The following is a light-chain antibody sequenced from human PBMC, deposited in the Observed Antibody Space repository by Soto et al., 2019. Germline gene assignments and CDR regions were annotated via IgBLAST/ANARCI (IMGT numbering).Light chain of an antibody. Sequence: IQLTQSPSSLSASVGDRVTITCRASQSITSYLNWYQQKPGKAPKLLIYAASSLQSGVPSRFSGSGSGTDFTLTISSLQPEDFATYYCQQNYSPPPITFGQGTKVDIK. CDR3: QQNYSPPPIT. V-gene: IGKV1-39*01. CDR1: QSITSY. J-gene: IGKJ1*01. CDR2: AAS.